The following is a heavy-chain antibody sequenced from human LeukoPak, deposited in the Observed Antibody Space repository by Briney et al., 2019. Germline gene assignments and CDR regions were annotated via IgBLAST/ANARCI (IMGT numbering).Heavy chain of an antibody. CDR3: ARHRGYYDDDLDY. D-gene: IGHD3-3*01. Sequence: SETLSLTCTVSGDSISSVNYFWGWIRQPPGKGLEWIGSIYYSGSTYYNPSLKSRVTISVDTSKNQFSLKLSSVTAADTAVYYCARHRGYYDDDLDYWGQGTLVTVSS. V-gene: IGHV4-39*01. CDR1: GDSISSVNYF. J-gene: IGHJ4*02. CDR2: IYYSGST.